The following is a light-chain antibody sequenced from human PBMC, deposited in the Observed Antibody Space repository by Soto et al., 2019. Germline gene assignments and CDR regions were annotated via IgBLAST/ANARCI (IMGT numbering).Light chain of an antibody. V-gene: IGKV3D-15*01. CDR3: QQYHQWPLT. CDR2: AAS. Sequence: EIVMTQSPAPLSLSPGERATLSCRASQGVSRHLAWYQQKPGQAPRLLIYAASTRAAGVPARFSGSGSGTELTLTISSLQSEDFTVYYCQQYHQWPLTFGGGTKVEI. CDR1: QGVSRH. J-gene: IGKJ4*01.